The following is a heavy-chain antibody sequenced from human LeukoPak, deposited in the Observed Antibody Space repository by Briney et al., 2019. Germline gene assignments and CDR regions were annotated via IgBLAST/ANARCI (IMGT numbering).Heavy chain of an antibody. CDR3: ARVVHDSSGSNWFDP. Sequence: GGSLRLSCAASGFTFSSYSMNWVRQAPGKGLEWVSSISSSSSYIYYADSVKGRFTISRDNAKNSLYLQMNSLRAEDTAVYYCARVVHDSSGSNWFDPWGQGTLVTVSS. J-gene: IGHJ5*02. CDR1: GFTFSSYS. V-gene: IGHV3-21*01. CDR2: ISSSSSYI. D-gene: IGHD3-22*01.